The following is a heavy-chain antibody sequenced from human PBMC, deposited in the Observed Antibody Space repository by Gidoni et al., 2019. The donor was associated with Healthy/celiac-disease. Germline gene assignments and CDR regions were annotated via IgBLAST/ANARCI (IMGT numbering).Heavy chain of an antibody. CDR1: GFTFSSYA. CDR3: AKEPYFIAVAGTGIAIDY. V-gene: IGHV3-23*01. CDR2: ISGSGGST. D-gene: IGHD6-19*01. Sequence: EVQLLESGGGLVQPGGSLRLSCAASGFTFSSYAMSWVRQAPGKGLEWVSAISGSGGSTYYADSVKGRFTISRDNSKNTLYLQMNSLRAEDTAVYYCAKEPYFIAVAGTGIAIDYWGQGTLVTVSS. J-gene: IGHJ4*02.